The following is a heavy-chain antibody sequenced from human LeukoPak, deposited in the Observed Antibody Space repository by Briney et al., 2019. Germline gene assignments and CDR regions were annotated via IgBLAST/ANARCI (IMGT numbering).Heavy chain of an antibody. Sequence: GASVKVSCKASGYTFTGYYMHWVRQAPGQGLEWMGWINPNSGGTNYAQKFQGRVTMARDTSISTAYMELSRLRSDDTAVYYCARDFGNPLRQYYYGSGNYWVSYWGQGTLVTVSS. CDR2: INPNSGGT. J-gene: IGHJ4*02. V-gene: IGHV1-2*02. CDR1: GYTFTGYY. D-gene: IGHD3-10*01. CDR3: ARDFGNPLRQYYYGSGNYWVSY.